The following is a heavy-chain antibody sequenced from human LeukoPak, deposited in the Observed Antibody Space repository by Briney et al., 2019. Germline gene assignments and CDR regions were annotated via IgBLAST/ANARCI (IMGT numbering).Heavy chain of an antibody. CDR2: IYYSGST. CDR1: GGSISSYY. Sequence: SETLSLTCTVSGGSISSYYWSWIRQPPGKGLEWIGYIYYSGSTNYNPSLKSRVTISVDTSKNQFSLKLSSVTAADTAVYYCASASNDNGSGSYNYWGQGTLVTVSS. V-gene: IGHV4-59*01. D-gene: IGHD3-10*01. CDR3: ASASNDNGSGSYNY. J-gene: IGHJ4*02.